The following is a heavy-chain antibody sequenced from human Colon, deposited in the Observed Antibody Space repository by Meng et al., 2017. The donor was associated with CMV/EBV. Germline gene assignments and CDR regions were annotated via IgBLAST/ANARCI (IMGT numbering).Heavy chain of an antibody. V-gene: IGHV3-23*03. J-gene: IGHJ4*02. CDR3: ARVPRVGDPDSDPDD. CDR2: ISTAGNSP. D-gene: IGHD2-21*02. Sequence: GGSLRLSCAASGFPFNRYAMTWVRQAPGKGLQWVSVISTAGNSPDYRDSVKGRFTISRDNSRNTLYLQMNSLRVEDTAIYYCARVPRVGDPDSDPDDWGQGTQVTVSS. CDR1: GFPFNRYA.